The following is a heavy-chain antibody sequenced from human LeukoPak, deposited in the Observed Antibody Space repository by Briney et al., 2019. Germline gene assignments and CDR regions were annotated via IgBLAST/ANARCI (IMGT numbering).Heavy chain of an antibody. D-gene: IGHD3-9*01. CDR3: ASGIGQLRYFDWLSYGMDV. Sequence: PGGSLRLSCAASGFTFSSYAMSWVRQAPGKGLEWVSGISGSGSSTYYAESVKGRFTISRDNSKNTLYLQMNSLRAEDTAVYYCASGIGQLRYFDWLSYGMDVWGQGTTVTVSS. CDR2: ISGSGSST. V-gene: IGHV3-23*01. CDR1: GFTFSSYA. J-gene: IGHJ6*02.